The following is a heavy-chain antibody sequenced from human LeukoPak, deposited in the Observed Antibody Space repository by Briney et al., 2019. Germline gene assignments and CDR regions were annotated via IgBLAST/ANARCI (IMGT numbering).Heavy chain of an antibody. CDR3: AKDGAGYVMDV. D-gene: IGHD3-9*01. Sequence: PGGSLRLSCAASGFTFSNYGVHWVRQAPGKGLEWVAFIQYDGSNKYYVDSVKGRFTISRDNSKNTLYLQMNSLRDEDTAVYFCAKDGAGYVMDVWGKGTTVSVSS. V-gene: IGHV3-30*02. CDR2: IQYDGSNK. CDR1: GFTFSNYG. J-gene: IGHJ6*04.